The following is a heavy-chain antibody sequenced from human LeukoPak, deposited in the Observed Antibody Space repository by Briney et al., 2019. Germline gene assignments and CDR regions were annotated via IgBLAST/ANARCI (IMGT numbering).Heavy chain of an antibody. V-gene: IGHV3-53*05. D-gene: IGHD5-18*01. Sequence: PGGSLRLSCAASGFIVSSNYMSWVRQAPGKGLEWVSVIYSGGSTYYADSVKGRFTISRDNSKNTLYLQMNSLRAEDTAVYYCASGYSYGYFDYWGQGTLVTVSS. CDR3: ASGYSYGYFDY. CDR1: GFIVSSNY. J-gene: IGHJ4*02. CDR2: IYSGGST.